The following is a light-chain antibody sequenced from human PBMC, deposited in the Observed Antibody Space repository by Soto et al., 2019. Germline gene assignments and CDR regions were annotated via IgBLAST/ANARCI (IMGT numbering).Light chain of an antibody. CDR3: QHYNTWDRRT. CDR2: DAS. CDR1: QTISRW. Sequence: DIQMTQSPSTLSASVGDFLTITCRASQTISRWLAWYQQKPGKAPKLLIYDASSLESGVPSRFSGSGSGTEFTLTISSLQPDDFATYYCQHYNTWDRRTFGQGTKVDIK. J-gene: IGKJ1*01. V-gene: IGKV1-5*01.